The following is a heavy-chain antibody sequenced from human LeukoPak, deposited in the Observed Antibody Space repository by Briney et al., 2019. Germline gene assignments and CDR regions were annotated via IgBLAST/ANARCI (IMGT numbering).Heavy chain of an antibody. V-gene: IGHV3-7*01. J-gene: IGHJ4*02. D-gene: IGHD6-6*01. CDR3: AKTPRYIAARQSHFDY. CDR1: GLTFSRYW. CDR2: MNQDGSEI. Sequence: GGSLRLSCVGSGLTFSRYWLNWVRQAPGKGLEWVANMNQDGSEIYYLDSVKGRFTISRDNSKKTLYLQMNSLRAEDTAVYYCAKTPRYIAARQSHFDYWGQGTLVTVSS.